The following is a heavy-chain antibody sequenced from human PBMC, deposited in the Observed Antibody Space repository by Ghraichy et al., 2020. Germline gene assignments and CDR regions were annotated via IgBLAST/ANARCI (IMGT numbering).Heavy chain of an antibody. D-gene: IGHD4-17*01. Sequence: GGSLRLSCSASGFTFSSYAMHWVRQAPGKGLEHVSTISSNGGSTSYADPVKGRFTISRDNSKNTLYLQMSSLRAEDTAVYYCVKAMSATVTTTRLFDYWGQGTLVTVSS. J-gene: IGHJ4*02. CDR1: GFTFSSYA. CDR3: VKAMSATVTTTRLFDY. V-gene: IGHV3-64D*06. CDR2: ISSNGGST.